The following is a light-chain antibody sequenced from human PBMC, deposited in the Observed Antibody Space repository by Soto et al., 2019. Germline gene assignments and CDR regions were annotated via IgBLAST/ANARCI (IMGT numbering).Light chain of an antibody. J-gene: IGKJ1*01. CDR1: QSISSW. Sequence: DIQITHSPSTLSASVGDRVTITCRSSQSISSWLAWYQQKPGKAPKLLIYDASSLESGVPSRFSGRGSGTEFTLTISSLQPDDLATYYCQQYNRYGTFGQGTKVDIK. CDR3: QQYNRYGT. CDR2: DAS. V-gene: IGKV1-5*01.